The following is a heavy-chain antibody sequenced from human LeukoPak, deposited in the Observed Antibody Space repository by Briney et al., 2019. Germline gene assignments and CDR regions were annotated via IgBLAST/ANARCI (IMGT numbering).Heavy chain of an antibody. CDR1: GYSFTSYW. J-gene: IGHJ4*02. D-gene: IGHD5-18*01. CDR2: IYPGDSDT. CDR3: ARPSTGYSYGL. Sequence: GESLKISCKGFGYSFTSYWIGRVRQMPGKGLEWMGIIYPGDSDTRYSPSFQGQVTISADKSISTAYLQWSSLRASDTAIYYCARPSTGYSYGLWGQGTLVTVSS. V-gene: IGHV5-51*01.